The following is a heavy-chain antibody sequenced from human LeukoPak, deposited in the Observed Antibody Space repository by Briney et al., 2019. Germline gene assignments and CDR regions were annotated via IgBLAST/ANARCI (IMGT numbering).Heavy chain of an antibody. J-gene: IGHJ4*02. CDR2: INPNSGGT. D-gene: IGHD3-22*01. Sequence: ASVKVSCKASGYTFTGYYMHWVRQAPGQGLEWMGWINPNSGGTNYAQKFQGRVTMTRDTSISTAYMELSRLRSDDTAVYYCARGYYYDSSDYYSDFDYWGQGTLVTVSS. CDR1: GYTFTGYY. CDR3: ARGYYYDSSDYYSDFDY. V-gene: IGHV1-2*02.